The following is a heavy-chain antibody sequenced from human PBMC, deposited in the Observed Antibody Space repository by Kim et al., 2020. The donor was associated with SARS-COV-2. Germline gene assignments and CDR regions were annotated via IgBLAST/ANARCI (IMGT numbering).Heavy chain of an antibody. Sequence: GGSLRLSCETSGFKFDIYAVHWVRQPPGKGLEWVSGLSLDSDRRGYADSVKGRFIVSGDTDNTVHLQMDSLKPEDTALYYCTRDLVPGGADYWGPGTLVTVSS. CDR1: GFKFDIYA. V-gene: IGHV3-9*01. CDR2: LSLDSDRR. CDR3: TRDLVPGGADY. J-gene: IGHJ4*02. D-gene: IGHD6-6*01.